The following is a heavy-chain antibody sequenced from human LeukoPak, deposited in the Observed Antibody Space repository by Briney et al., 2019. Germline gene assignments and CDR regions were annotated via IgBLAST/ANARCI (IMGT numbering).Heavy chain of an antibody. CDR2: ISGSGGTT. J-gene: IGHJ4*02. D-gene: IGHD6-13*01. CDR1: GFTFSSYA. CDR3: AKTPGIAAAGTDYFDY. V-gene: IGHV3-23*01. Sequence: GGSLRLSCAASGFTFSSYAMSWVRQAPGKGLEWVSAISGSGGTTYYPDSVNGRFTISRDNSKNTLYLQMNSLRAEDTAVYYCAKTPGIAAAGTDYFDYWGQGTLVTVSS.